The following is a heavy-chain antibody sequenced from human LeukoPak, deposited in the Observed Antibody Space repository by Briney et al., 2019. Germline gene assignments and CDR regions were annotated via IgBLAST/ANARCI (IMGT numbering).Heavy chain of an antibody. D-gene: IGHD4-17*01. CDR2: IKSKTDGGTT. V-gene: IGHV3-15*01. Sequence: GGSLRLSCAASGFTFSNVWMSWVRRAPGKGLEWVGRIKSKTDGGTTDYAAPVKGRFTISRDNAKNSLYLQMNSLRDEDTAVYYCARDTLVYADSPDAFDIWGQGTMVTVSS. J-gene: IGHJ3*02. CDR3: ARDTLVYADSPDAFDI. CDR1: GFTFSNVW.